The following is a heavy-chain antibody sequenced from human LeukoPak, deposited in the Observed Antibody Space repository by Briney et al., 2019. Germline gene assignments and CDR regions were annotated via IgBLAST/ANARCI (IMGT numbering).Heavy chain of an antibody. CDR3: AKDLDFWSGYYRKYYFDY. Sequence: GGSLRLSCAASGFTFSSYAMSWVRQAPGKGLEWVSAISGSGGSTYYADSVKGRFTISRDNSKNTLYLQMNSLRAEDTAVYHCAKDLDFWSGYYRKYYFDYWGQGTLVTVSS. V-gene: IGHV3-23*01. D-gene: IGHD3-3*01. CDR1: GFTFSSYA. J-gene: IGHJ4*02. CDR2: ISGSGGST.